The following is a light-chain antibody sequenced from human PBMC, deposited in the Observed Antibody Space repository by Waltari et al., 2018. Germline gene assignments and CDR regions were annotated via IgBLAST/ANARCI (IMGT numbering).Light chain of an antibody. J-gene: IGKJ5*01. CDR1: QNINKL. CDR3: QEYNNWPIT. V-gene: IGKV3-15*01. Sequence: EVVMTQSPATLSVSPGERATLSCRASQNINKLLAWYQQKPGQAPRLLIYRASTRATGIPVRFSGSGSGTEFTLTISSLQSEDFAIYYCQEYNNWPITFGQGTRRRLN. CDR2: RAS.